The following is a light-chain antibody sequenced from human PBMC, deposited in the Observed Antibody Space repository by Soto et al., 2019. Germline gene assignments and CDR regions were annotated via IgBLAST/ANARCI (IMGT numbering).Light chain of an antibody. CDR1: QSVSSSY. V-gene: IGKV3-20*01. CDR3: QQFSIPSLYT. J-gene: IGKJ2*01. CDR2: GAS. Sequence: EIVLTQSPGTLSLSPGERATLSCRASQSVSSSYLAWYQQKPGQPPRLLIYGASNRATDISDRFSGSGSGTDFTLTISRLEAEDFAVYYYQQFSIPSLYTFGPGTKLEIK.